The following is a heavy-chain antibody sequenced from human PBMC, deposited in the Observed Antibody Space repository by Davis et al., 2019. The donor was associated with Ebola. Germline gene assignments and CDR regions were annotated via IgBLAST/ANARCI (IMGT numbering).Heavy chain of an antibody. Sequence: HTGGSLRLSCAASGFIFSSYVMSWVRQAPGKGLEWVSRIKGDETMIDYADSVKGRFTISRDNAKNRVYLQMNSLRVEDTAVYYCARHASGDFWYFGLWGRGTLVTVSS. CDR2: IKGDETMI. D-gene: IGHD4-17*01. V-gene: IGHV3-74*01. J-gene: IGHJ2*01. CDR3: ARHASGDFWYFGL. CDR1: GFIFSSYV.